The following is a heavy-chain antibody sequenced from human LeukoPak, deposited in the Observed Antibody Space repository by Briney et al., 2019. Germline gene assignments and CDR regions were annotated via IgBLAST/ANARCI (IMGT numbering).Heavy chain of an antibody. V-gene: IGHV4-61*08. CDR1: GGSISGGDYY. Sequence: SETLSLTCTVSGGSISGGDYYWSWIRQPPGKGLEWIGYIYYSGSTNYNPSLKSRVTISVDTSKSQFSLNLSSLTAADTAVYYCARGGDSKHLVNWGQGTLVTVSS. J-gene: IGHJ4*02. CDR3: ARGGDSKHLVN. CDR2: IYYSGST. D-gene: IGHD3-3*02.